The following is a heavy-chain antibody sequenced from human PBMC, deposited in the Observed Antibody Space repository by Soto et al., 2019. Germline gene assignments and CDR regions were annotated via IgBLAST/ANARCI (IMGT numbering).Heavy chain of an antibody. Sequence: EVQLVESGGGLVKPGGSLRLSCAASGFTVSSNYMSWVRQAPGKGLEWVSVIYSGGSTYYSDSVKGRFSISRDNSKNTLYLQMNSLRAEDTAVYYCARSITFGGVPLWGQGTLVTVSS. D-gene: IGHD3-16*01. V-gene: IGHV3-66*01. CDR3: ARSITFGGVPL. J-gene: IGHJ4*02. CDR1: GFTVSSNY. CDR2: IYSGGST.